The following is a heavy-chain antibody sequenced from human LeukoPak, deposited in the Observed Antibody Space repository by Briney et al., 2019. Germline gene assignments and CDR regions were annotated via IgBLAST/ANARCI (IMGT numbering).Heavy chain of an antibody. CDR1: GGSVSNADYY. Sequence: KPSETLSLTCTVSGGSVSNADYYWSWIRHPPGKTLEWIGYIYHTGSNNYKYSLKSRVTISLDTSKNQFSLKLSSVTAADTAVYYCARGYFDWLLWVWFDPWGQGTLVTVSS. J-gene: IGHJ5*02. CDR3: ARGYFDWLLWVWFDP. CDR2: IYHTGSN. V-gene: IGHV4-61*08. D-gene: IGHD3-9*01.